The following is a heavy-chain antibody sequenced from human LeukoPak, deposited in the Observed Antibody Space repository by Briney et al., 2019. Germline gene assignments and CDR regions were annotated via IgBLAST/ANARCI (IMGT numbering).Heavy chain of an antibody. J-gene: IGHJ3*01. CDR1: GGSFSGYY. Sequence: PSETMSLTCAVYGGSFSGYYWSWIRQPPGKGREWIGEINHSGSTNYNPSLKSRVTISVDTSKNQFSLKLSTVTAANTAVYYCARGQKTSAFDVWGQGTMVTVSS. CDR2: INHSGST. V-gene: IGHV4-34*01. CDR3: ARGQKTSAFDV. D-gene: IGHD1-7*01.